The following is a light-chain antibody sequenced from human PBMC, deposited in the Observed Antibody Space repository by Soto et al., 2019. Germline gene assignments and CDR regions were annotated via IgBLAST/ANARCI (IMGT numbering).Light chain of an antibody. V-gene: IGLV2-11*01. CDR3: CSYAGSYTVV. Sequence: SALTQPRSVSGSPGQSVTISCSGTSSDVGGYKYVSWYQQHPGKAPKLMIYDVSKRPSGVPDRFSGSKSGNTASLTISGLQAEDEADYYCCSYAGSYTVVFGGGTQLTVL. J-gene: IGLJ2*01. CDR1: SSDVGGYKY. CDR2: DVS.